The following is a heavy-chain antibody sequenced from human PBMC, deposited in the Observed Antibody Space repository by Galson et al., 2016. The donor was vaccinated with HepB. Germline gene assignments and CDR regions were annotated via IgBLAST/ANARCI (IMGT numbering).Heavy chain of an antibody. D-gene: IGHD3-22*01. J-gene: IGHJ4*02. CDR2: SRNKGSGYST. CDR3: ARLHYDGSVFHPFNC. Sequence: SLRLSCAASGFTFSTYAMNWVRQVPGKGLEWVGRSRNKGSGYSTQYAASVKGRFTMSRDDSMNSLYLQMNSLKTEDTAVYYCARLHYDGSVFHPFNCWGQGTLVTVSS. V-gene: IGHV3-72*01. CDR1: GFTFSTYA.